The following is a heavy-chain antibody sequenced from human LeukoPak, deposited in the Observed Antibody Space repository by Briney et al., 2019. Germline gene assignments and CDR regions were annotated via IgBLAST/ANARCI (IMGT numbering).Heavy chain of an antibody. J-gene: IGHJ4*02. CDR2: IDWNGDAL. CDR3: ARDLSATWYSLAY. CDR1: GFSNSDYG. D-gene: IGHD2-15*01. Sequence: PGGALRLSCVGAGFSNSDYGMSGVRHGPGKGVEWGSGIDWNGDALQYADSVKGRFTISRDNAKNSLYLQMNTLRPEDTAVYYCARDLSATWYSLAYWGQGTLVTVSS. V-gene: IGHV3-20*04.